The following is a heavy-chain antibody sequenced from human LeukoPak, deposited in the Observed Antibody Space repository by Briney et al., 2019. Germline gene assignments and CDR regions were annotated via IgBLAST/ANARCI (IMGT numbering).Heavy chain of an antibody. V-gene: IGHV3-30-3*01. D-gene: IGHD1-26*01. Sequence: GGSLRLSCAASGFTFSSHAMVWVRQAPGKGLEWGSFISYDGSNKVHADSVMGRFTISRDNSKNAVDLQLNSLRDEDTAVYYCAKDWGQRGVGASLGHWGQGTLVIVSS. CDR3: AKDWGQRGVGASLGH. J-gene: IGHJ4*02. CDR2: ISYDGSNK. CDR1: GFTFSSHA.